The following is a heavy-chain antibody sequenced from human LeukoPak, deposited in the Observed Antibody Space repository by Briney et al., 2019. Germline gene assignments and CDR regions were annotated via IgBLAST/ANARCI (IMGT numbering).Heavy chain of an antibody. CDR1: GFTFTDHY. J-gene: IGHJ4*02. V-gene: IGHV1-2*02. CDR2: IGPHSTFT. CDR3: VREGEGPLSKDFDY. D-gene: IGHD2/OR15-2a*01. Sequence: SMKVSCKSSGFTFTDHYIHWVRQGPGQGLEWMGYIGPHSTFTSSPQEFQGRVTMTRDASMSTAYMELTRLTSDNTAVYYCVREGEGPLSKDFDYWGQGTLVTVSS.